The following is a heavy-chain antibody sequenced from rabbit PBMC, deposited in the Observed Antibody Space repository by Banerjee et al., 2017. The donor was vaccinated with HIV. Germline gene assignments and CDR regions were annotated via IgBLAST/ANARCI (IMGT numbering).Heavy chain of an antibody. CDR3: ARDLAGVIGWNFNF. CDR1: GCDFSRNA. J-gene: IGHJ3*01. CDR2: IYVGRSGST. D-gene: IGHD4-1*01. Sequence: QEQLEESGGDLVQPEGSLTLTCRASGCDFSRNAMCWVRQAPGKGLEWIACIYVGRSGSTYYASWATGRFTISKTSSTTVTLQMTSLTAADTATYFCARDLAGVIGWNFNFWGQGTLVTVS. V-gene: IGHV1S45*01.